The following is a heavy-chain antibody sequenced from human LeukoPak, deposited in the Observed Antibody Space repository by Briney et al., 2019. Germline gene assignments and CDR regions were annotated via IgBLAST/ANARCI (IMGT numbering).Heavy chain of an antibody. V-gene: IGHV4-34*01. CDR3: ASSYDYVWGSYRPPYFDY. CDR2: INHSGST. Sequence: SETLSLTCAVYGGSFSGYYWSWIRQPPGKGLEWIGEINHSGSTNYNPSLKSRVTISVDTSKNQFSLKLSFVTAADTAVYYCASSYDYVWGSYRPPYFDYWGQGTLVTVSS. CDR1: GGSFSGYY. J-gene: IGHJ4*02. D-gene: IGHD3-16*02.